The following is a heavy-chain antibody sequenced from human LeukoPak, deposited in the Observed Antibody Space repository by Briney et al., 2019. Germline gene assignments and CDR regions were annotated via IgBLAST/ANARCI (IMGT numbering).Heavy chain of an antibody. CDR1: GFTFSTYE. J-gene: IGHJ6*03. CDR2: ISTSGSSI. CDR3: ARDATTELGTVYMDV. D-gene: IGHD4-17*01. Sequence: GGSLRLSCAASGFTFSTYEINWARQAPGKGLEWLSHISTSGSSIHYADSVKGRFTISRDNAKNSLYLQMNSLRVEDTAVYYCARDATTELGTVYMDVWGKGTTVTISS. V-gene: IGHV3-48*03.